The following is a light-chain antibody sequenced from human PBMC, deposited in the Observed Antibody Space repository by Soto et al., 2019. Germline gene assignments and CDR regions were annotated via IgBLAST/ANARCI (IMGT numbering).Light chain of an antibody. V-gene: IGKV1-6*01. J-gene: IGKJ1*01. CDR1: QTISSY. CDR3: LQDYNYPWT. CDR2: AAS. Sequence: IQMTQSPSSLSASVGDRVTITCRASQTISSYLNWYQQKPGKAPKLLIYAASSLQSGVPSRFSGSGSGTDFTLTISSLQPEDFATYYCLQDYNYPWTFGQGTKVDIK.